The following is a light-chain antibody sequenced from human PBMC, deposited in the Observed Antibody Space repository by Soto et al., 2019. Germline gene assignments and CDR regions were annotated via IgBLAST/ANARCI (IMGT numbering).Light chain of an antibody. CDR1: SSDVGGYNY. CDR3: CSYAGSYTFYV. Sequence: QSVLTQPRPVSGSPGQSVTIPCPGTSSDVGGYNYVSWYQQHPGKAPKPMIYDVSKRPSGVPDRFSGSKSGNTASLTISGLQAEDEADYYCCSYAGSYTFYVFGTGTKVTVL. J-gene: IGLJ1*01. CDR2: DVS. V-gene: IGLV2-11*01.